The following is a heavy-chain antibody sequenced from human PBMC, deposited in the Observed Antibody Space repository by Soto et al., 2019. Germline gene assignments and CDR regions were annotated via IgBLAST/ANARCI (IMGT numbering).Heavy chain of an antibody. J-gene: IGHJ4*02. CDR1: GFTFSSYV. CDR3: AKCAYYGPRYFDY. V-gene: IGHV3-33*06. CDR2: IWYDGSNK. D-gene: IGHD3-10*01. Sequence: WGSLRLFCAASGFTFSSYVMHWVRQAPGKGLEWVAVIWYDGSNKYYADSVKGRFTISRDNSKNTLSLQMNSLRAEDTAVYYCAKCAYYGPRYFDYWGQGTLVTVSS.